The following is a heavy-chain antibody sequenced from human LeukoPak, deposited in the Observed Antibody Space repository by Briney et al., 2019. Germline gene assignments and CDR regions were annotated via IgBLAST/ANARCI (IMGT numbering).Heavy chain of an antibody. D-gene: IGHD3-10*01. CDR3: AKDTKGYYGSGSYSDY. CDR2: IWYDGSNK. CDR1: GFTFSSYG. Sequence: PGRSLRLSCAASGFTFSSYGMHWVRQAPGKGLEWVAVIWYDGSNKYYADSVKGRFTISRDNSKNTLYLQMNSLRAEDTALYYCAKDTKGYYGSGSYSDYWGQGTLVTVSS. V-gene: IGHV3-33*06. J-gene: IGHJ4*02.